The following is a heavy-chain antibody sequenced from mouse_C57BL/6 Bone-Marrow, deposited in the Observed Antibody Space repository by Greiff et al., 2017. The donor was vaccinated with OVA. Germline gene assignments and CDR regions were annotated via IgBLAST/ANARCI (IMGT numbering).Heavy chain of an antibody. Sequence: QVQLQQSGPELVKPGASVKISCKASGYTFTDYYINWVKQRPGQGLEWIGWIFPGSGSTYYNEKFKGKATLTVDKSSSTAYMLLSSLTSEDSAVYFCGRLPFITTVVDGFAYWGQGTLVTVSA. CDR2: IFPGSGST. CDR1: GYTFTDYY. J-gene: IGHJ3*01. D-gene: IGHD1-1*01. CDR3: GRLPFITTVVDGFAY. V-gene: IGHV1-75*01.